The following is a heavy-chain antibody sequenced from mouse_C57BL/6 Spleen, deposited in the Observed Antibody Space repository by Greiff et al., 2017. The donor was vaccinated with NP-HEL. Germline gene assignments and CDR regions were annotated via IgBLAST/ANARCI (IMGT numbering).Heavy chain of an antibody. CDR3: TRETGTWAMDY. D-gene: IGHD4-1*01. J-gene: IGHJ4*01. Sequence: EVQRVESGEGLVKPGGSLKLSCAASGFTFSSYAMSWVRQTPEKRLEWVAYISSGGDYIYYADTVKGRFTISRDNARNTLYLQMSSLKSEDTAMYYCTRETGTWAMDYWGQGTSVTVSS. CDR2: ISSGGDYI. V-gene: IGHV5-9-1*02. CDR1: GFTFSSYA.